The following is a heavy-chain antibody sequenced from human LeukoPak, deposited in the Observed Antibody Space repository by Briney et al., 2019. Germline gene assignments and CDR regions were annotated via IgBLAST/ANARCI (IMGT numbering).Heavy chain of an antibody. Sequence: ASVKVSCKASGYTFTSYGISWVRQAPGQGLEWMGWISAYNGNTNYAQKLQGRVTMTTDTSTSTAYMELRSLRSDDTAVYYCARDSFSRYDFWSGYYSVYYMDVWGKGTTVTVSS. V-gene: IGHV1-18*01. CDR2: ISAYNGNT. D-gene: IGHD3-3*01. J-gene: IGHJ6*03. CDR3: ARDSFSRYDFWSGYYSVYYMDV. CDR1: GYTFTSYG.